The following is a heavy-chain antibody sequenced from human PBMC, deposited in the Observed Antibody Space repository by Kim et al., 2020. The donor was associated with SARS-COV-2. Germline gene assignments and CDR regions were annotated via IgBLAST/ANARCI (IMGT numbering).Heavy chain of an antibody. D-gene: IGHD3-22*01. Sequence: ADCVDGRFGISRDNPKKTLYLKMNSVRAEDTAVYYGAKRAGSSYCYFDYWGQGTLVTVSS. CDR3: AKRAGSSYCYFDY. V-gene: IGHV3-23*01. J-gene: IGHJ4*02.